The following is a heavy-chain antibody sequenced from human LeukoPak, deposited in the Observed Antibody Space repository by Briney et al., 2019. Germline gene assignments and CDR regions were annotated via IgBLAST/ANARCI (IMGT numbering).Heavy chain of an antibody. Sequence: SLSPSCAASGCPFEDYAMDWVRQAPGKGLGWVWGISWKSGRIGYADSVEGRFTISRDNAKNSLYVQELCLRREHMGLYFWAKDRASLTLTRGYIDYWGQGTLVTVSS. CDR3: AKDRASLTLTRGYIDY. CDR2: ISWKSGRI. J-gene: IGHJ4*02. V-gene: IGHV3-9*03. CDR1: GCPFEDYA. D-gene: IGHD6-6*01.